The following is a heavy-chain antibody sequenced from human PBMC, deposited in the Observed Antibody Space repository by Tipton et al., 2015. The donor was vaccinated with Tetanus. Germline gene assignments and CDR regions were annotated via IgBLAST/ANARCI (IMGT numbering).Heavy chain of an antibody. CDR1: GYSFTSYW. D-gene: IGHD4-17*01. V-gene: IGHV5-51*01. CDR2: IYPGDSDT. CDR3: AGVHYGDYLVDAFDI. Sequence: QLVQSGAEVKKPGESLKISCKGSGYSFTSYWIGWVRQMPGKGLEWMGIIYPGDSDTRYSPSFQGQVTISADRPISTAYLRWSSLKASDTAMYYCAGVHYGDYLVDAFDIWGQGTMVTVSS. J-gene: IGHJ3*02.